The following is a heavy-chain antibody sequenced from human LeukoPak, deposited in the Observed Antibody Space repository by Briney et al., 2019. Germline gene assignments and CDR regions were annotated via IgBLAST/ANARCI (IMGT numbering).Heavy chain of an antibody. D-gene: IGHD2-15*01. CDR2: FYYTGIT. CDR1: GYSISSGYY. Sequence: SETLSLTCTVSGYSISSGYYWGWIRQPPGKGLEWIGSFYYTGITYFNPSLKGRVTVSVDTSRKHFSLKLTSVTAADTAVYYCARGPVVVVAATHYFDSWGQGTLVTVSS. V-gene: IGHV4-38-2*02. J-gene: IGHJ4*02. CDR3: ARGPVVVVAATHYFDS.